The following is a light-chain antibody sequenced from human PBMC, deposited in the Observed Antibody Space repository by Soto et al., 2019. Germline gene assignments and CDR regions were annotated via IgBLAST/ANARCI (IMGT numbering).Light chain of an antibody. V-gene: IGLV2-14*01. CDR3: SSYTSSTTIDVV. CDR1: SSDVGGHNY. CDR2: EVT. J-gene: IGLJ2*01. Sequence: QSVLTQPASVSGSPGQSITISCTGTSSDVGGHNYVSWYQQHPGTAPKLMIYEVTNRPSGVSNRFSVSKSGNTDSLTISGLQDEDEADYYCSSYTSSTTIDVVFGGGTKRTDL.